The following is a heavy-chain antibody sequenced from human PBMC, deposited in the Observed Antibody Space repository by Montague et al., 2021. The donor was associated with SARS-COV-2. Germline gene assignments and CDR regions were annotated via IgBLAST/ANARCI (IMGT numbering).Heavy chain of an antibody. D-gene: IGHD6-19*01. CDR3: ARQSGRLWGIAVAGAFDY. CDR1: GGSISSYY. J-gene: IGHJ4*02. Sequence: SETLSLTCTVSGGSISSYYWSWIRQPPGKGLEWIGYIYYSGSTNYNPSLKSRVTISVDTSKNQFSLKLSSVTAADTAVYYCARQSGRLWGIAVAGAFDYWGQGTLVTVPS. CDR2: IYYSGST. V-gene: IGHV4-59*08.